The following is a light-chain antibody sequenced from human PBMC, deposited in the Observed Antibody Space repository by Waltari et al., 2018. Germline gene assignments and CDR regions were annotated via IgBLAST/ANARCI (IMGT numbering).Light chain of an antibody. CDR3: QQYNRFSP. Sequence: DTQLSQFPSTLAASVGDRVTITCRAREAINKWLAWYQQKPGKAPKVLNYDASTLQSGVPSRFSGSGSGTEFTLTIDSLQPDDVATYYCQQYNRFSPFGQGTNVEVK. J-gene: IGKJ1*01. CDR1: EAINKW. CDR2: DAS. V-gene: IGKV1-5*01.